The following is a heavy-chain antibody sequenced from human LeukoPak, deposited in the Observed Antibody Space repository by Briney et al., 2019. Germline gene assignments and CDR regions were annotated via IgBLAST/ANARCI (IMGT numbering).Heavy chain of an antibody. CDR3: ARDSKIAAAGDHNNWFDP. CDR1: GFTFDDYG. D-gene: IGHD6-13*01. J-gene: IGHJ5*02. Sequence: PGGSLRLSCAASGFTFDDYGMSWVRYAPGKGLEWVSGINWNGGSTGYADSVKGRFTISRDNAKNSLYLQMNSLRAEDTALYHCARDSKIAAAGDHNNWFDPWGQGTLVTVSS. V-gene: IGHV3-20*01. CDR2: INWNGGST.